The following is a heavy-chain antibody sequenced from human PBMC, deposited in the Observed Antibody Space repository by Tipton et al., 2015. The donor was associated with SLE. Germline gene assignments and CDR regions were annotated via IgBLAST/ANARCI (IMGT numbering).Heavy chain of an antibody. V-gene: IGHV1-2*06. CDR1: GYTFTGHY. CDR2: INPNTGNT. Sequence: QSGLEVKKPGASVKVSCKASGYTFTGHYIHWVRQAPGQGLEWVGRINPNTGNTNYPQKFQGRVTMTRDTAISTAYMELSRLRTDDTAVYYCAIGLTLLVVKDGFDVWGQGTMVTVSS. J-gene: IGHJ3*01. D-gene: IGHD3-22*01. CDR3: AIGLTLLVVKDGFDV.